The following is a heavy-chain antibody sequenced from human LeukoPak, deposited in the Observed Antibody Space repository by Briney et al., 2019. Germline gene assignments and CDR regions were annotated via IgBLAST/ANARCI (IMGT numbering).Heavy chain of an antibody. CDR3: ARGPIQLWIHNAMDV. J-gene: IGHJ6*02. Sequence: HPGRSLRLSCTGSGFTFGDHAMSLVRQAPGKGLEWVGFIRSKAYRGTTEYAASVKGRFTISRDDSASIAYLQMNSLKTEDTAVYYCARGPIQLWIHNAMDVWGQGTTVTVSS. V-gene: IGHV3-49*04. D-gene: IGHD5-18*01. CDR2: IRSKAYRGTT. CDR1: GFTFGDHA.